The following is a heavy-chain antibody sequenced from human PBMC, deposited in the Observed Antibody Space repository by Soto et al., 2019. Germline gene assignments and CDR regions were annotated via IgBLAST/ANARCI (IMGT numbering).Heavy chain of an antibody. D-gene: IGHD1-7*01. V-gene: IGHV3-30*18. Sequence: GGSLRLSCAASGFTFSSYGMHWVRQAPGKGLEWVAVISYDGSNKYYADSVKGRFTISRDNSKNTLYLQMNSLRAEDTAVYYCAKPPITGTIVQSYYFDYWGQGTLVTSPQ. CDR3: AKPPITGTIVQSYYFDY. CDR2: ISYDGSNK. CDR1: GFTFSSYG. J-gene: IGHJ4*02.